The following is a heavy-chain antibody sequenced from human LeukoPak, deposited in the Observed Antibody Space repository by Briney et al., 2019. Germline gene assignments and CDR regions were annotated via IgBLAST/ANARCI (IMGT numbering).Heavy chain of an antibody. CDR3: ARGFGYGGNFLVY. V-gene: IGHV4-4*07. CDR1: GGSINNFY. J-gene: IGHJ4*02. D-gene: IGHD4-23*01. Sequence: SETLSLTCTFSGGSINNFYWSWIRQPAGKGLEWIGRIHASENTNYNPSLKSRVTMSVDTSKNQFSLKLSSVTAADTAVYYCARGFGYGGNFLVYWGQGTLVTVSS. CDR2: IHASENT.